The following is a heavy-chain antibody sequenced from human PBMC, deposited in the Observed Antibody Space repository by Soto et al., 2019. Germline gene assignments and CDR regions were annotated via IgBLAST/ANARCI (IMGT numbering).Heavy chain of an antibody. CDR1: GFTLSSYA. D-gene: IGHD5-12*01. V-gene: IGHV3-23*01. CDR2: ISGSGGST. CDR3: AKDGGAGGWLWPSNYYYYGMDV. Sequence: HPXGSLRLSCAASGFTLSSYAMSWVRPAPGKGLDWVSAISGSGGSTYYADSVKGRFTISRDNSKNTLYLQMNSLRAEDTAVYYCAKDGGAGGWLWPSNYYYYGMDVWGQGTTVTVSS. J-gene: IGHJ6*02.